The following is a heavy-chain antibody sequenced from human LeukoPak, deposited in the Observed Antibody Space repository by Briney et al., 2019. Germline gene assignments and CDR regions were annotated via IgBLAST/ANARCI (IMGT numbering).Heavy chain of an antibody. CDR2: IDSGGST. Sequence: VSVIDSGGSTYYAESVKGRFTLSRNNSKNTLYLQMNSLRAEGTSVYYCASPHDSSGYYYDPAFDIWGQGTMVTVSS. J-gene: IGHJ3*02. V-gene: IGHV3-66*01. CDR3: ASPHDSSGYYYDPAFDI. D-gene: IGHD3-22*01.